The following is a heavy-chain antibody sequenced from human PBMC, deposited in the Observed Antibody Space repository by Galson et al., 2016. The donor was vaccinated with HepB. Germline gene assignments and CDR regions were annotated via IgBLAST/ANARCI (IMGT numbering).Heavy chain of an antibody. CDR1: AGSISNRNYF. CDR3: ARSNYRDTSRAFDI. V-gene: IGHV4-39*07. J-gene: IGHJ3*02. CDR2: VYYSWST. Sequence: SETLSLTCTVSAGSISNRNYFCAWIRQPPGKRLDCIGIVYYSWSTQYSPTLKSRVSISVDTSKNQFSLKLSSVTAADTAVYFCARSNYRDTSRAFDIWGQGTVITVSS. D-gene: IGHD3-22*01.